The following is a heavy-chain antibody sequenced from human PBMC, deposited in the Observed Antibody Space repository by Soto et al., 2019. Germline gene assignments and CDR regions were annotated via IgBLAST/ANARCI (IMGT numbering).Heavy chain of an antibody. J-gene: IGHJ4*02. CDR2: INDDGSGT. CDR3: TTAFEH. V-gene: IGHV3-74*01. Sequence: EVQLVEPGGGSVQPGGSLRLSCPASGITLSHFWMHWVRQAPGKGLVWVARINDDGSGTSYADFAKGRFTISKDDAKNTLYLQMNSLRAEDTSLYYCTTAFEHWGRGTLVTVSS. CDR1: GITLSHFW.